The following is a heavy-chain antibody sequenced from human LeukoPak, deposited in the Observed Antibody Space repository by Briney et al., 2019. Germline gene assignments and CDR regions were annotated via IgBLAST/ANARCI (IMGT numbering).Heavy chain of an antibody. V-gene: IGHV3-30*01. D-gene: IGHD1-26*01. CDR3: ARVPEPIAGAKNPFDI. CDR1: GFTFSAYA. Sequence: GGSLRLSCAASGFTFSAYAMHWVRPAPGKGLEWVAVISYDGSNKYYADSVKGRFTISGDKSKHTLYLQMNSLRPEDTAVYYCARVPEPIAGAKNPFDIWGQGTMVTVSS. CDR2: ISYDGSNK. J-gene: IGHJ3*02.